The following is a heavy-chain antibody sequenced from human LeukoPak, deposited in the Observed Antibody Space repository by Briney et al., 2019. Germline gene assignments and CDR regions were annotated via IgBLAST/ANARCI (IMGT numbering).Heavy chain of an antibody. V-gene: IGHV3-53*01. CDR1: GFTVSSNY. CDR3: AKEGCTFTTCYINC. D-gene: IGHD2-2*02. J-gene: IGHJ4*02. Sequence: GGSLRLSCAASGFTVSSNYMSWVRQAPGKGLEWVSVIYSGGSTYYADSVKGRFTISRDNSKNTLYLQMNSLRAEDTAVYYCAKEGCTFTTCYINCWGQGTLVTVSS. CDR2: IYSGGST.